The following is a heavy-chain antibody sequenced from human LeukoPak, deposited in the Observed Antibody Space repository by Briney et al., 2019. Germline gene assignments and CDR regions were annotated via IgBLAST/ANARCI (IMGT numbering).Heavy chain of an antibody. CDR3: ARGRMYYDSSGYYYSEYNWFDP. Sequence: SETLSLTCTVSGGSISSSIYYWGWIRQPPGRGLEWIGTIYYSASTYYNPSLKSRVTISVDTSKNHFSLKLSSVTAADTAVYYCARGRMYYDSSGYYYSEYNWFDPWGQGTLVTVSS. CDR2: IYYSAST. CDR1: GGSISSSIYY. V-gene: IGHV4-39*02. J-gene: IGHJ5*02. D-gene: IGHD3-22*01.